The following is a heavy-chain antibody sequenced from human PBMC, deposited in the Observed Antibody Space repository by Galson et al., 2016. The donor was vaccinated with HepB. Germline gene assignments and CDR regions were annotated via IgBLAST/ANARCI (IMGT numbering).Heavy chain of an antibody. CDR2: ISYDVRNK. J-gene: IGHJ6*02. D-gene: IGHD6-13*01. Sequence: SCAASGFTFISYDMHWVRQAPGKGLEWVAVISYDVRNKYYADSVKGRFTISRDNSKNTLYLQMNSLRAEDTAVYYCARDGFPAAAYGMDVWGQGTTVTVSS. CDR3: ARDGFPAAAYGMDV. V-gene: IGHV3-30*04. CDR1: GFTFISYD.